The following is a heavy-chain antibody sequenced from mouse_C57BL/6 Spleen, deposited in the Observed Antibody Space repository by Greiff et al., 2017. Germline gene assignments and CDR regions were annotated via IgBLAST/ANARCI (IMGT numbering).Heavy chain of an antibody. CDR3: VRGGNYVFDY. J-gene: IGHJ2*01. V-gene: IGHV1-54*01. CDR2: INPGSGGT. Sequence: QVQLKQSGAELVRPGTSVTVSCKASGYAFTNYLLEWVKQRPGQGLVWIGVINPGSGGTNYHETFKGTATLTADNTSSTVYMQLSSLTSEDSAVYFCVRGGNYVFDYWGQGTTLTVSS. CDR1: GYAFTNYL. D-gene: IGHD1-1*01.